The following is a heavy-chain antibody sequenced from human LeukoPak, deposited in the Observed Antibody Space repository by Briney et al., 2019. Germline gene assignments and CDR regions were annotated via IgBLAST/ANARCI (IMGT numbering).Heavy chain of an antibody. D-gene: IGHD2-2*01. V-gene: IGHV1-2*02. CDR3: AREKDIVVVPALPGDY. CDR1: GYTFTGYY. CDR2: INPNSGGT. Sequence: GASVKVSCKASGYTFTGYYMHWVRQAPGQGLEWMGWINPNSGGTNYAQKFQGRVTMTRDTSISTAYMELSRLRSDDTAVYYCAREKDIVVVPALPGDYWGQGTLVTVSS. J-gene: IGHJ4*02.